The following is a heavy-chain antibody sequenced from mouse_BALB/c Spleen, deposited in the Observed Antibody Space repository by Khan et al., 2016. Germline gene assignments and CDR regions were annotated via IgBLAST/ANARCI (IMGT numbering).Heavy chain of an antibody. J-gene: IGHJ3*01. CDR3: ARSHGNYETWFAY. CDR1: GYTFTSYW. CDR2: INPSTGYT. Sequence: QVQLQQSGAELAKPGASVKMSCKASGYTFTSYWMHWVKQRPGQGLEWIGYINPSTGYTEYNQKFKDKATLTADKSSSTAYMQLSSLTSEDSAVYYCARSHGNYETWFAYWGQGTLVTVSA. D-gene: IGHD2-1*01. V-gene: IGHV1-7*01.